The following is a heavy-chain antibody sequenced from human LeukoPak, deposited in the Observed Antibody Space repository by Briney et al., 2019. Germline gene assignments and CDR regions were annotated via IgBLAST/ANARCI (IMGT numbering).Heavy chain of an antibody. J-gene: IGHJ5*02. V-gene: IGHV1-2*02. Sequence: ASVKVSCKASGYTFTGYYMHWVRQAPGQGLEWMGWINPNSGGTNYAQKFPGRVTMTRDTSISTAYMELSSLRSDDTAMYFCARWRLSGDALTTYHYKTVIDNYFDPWGQGTLVTVSS. CDR1: GYTFTGYY. CDR2: INPNSGGT. D-gene: IGHD3-16*02. CDR3: ARWRLSGDALTTYHYKTVIDNYFDP.